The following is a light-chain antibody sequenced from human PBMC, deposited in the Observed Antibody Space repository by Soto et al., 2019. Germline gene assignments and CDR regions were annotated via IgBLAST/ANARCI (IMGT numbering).Light chain of an antibody. CDR2: GAS. V-gene: IGKV3-20*01. J-gene: IGKJ1*01. CDR1: QRVSSSY. CDR3: QQYGSLPWT. Sequence: EIVLTQSPGTLSLSPGERATLSCRASQRVSSSYLAWYQQKLGQAPRLLIYGASSRATGIPDRFSGSGSGTDFTLTISRLEPEDFAVYYCQQYGSLPWTFGQGTKVDI.